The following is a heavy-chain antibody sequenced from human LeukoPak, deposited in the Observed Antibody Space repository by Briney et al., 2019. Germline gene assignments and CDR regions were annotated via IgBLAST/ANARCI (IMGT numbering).Heavy chain of an antibody. V-gene: IGHV3-7*01. Sequence: PGGSLRLSCAASGFTFGSYWVSWVRQSPGKGLEWVANIKQDGSERYYMDSVKGRFTISRDNAKASLYLQMNSLRAEDMSVYYCARETTDDFFYYYMDVWGKGTTVTISS. D-gene: IGHD1/OR15-1a*01. CDR1: GFTFGSYW. J-gene: IGHJ6*03. CDR2: IKQDGSER. CDR3: ARETTDDFFYYYMDV.